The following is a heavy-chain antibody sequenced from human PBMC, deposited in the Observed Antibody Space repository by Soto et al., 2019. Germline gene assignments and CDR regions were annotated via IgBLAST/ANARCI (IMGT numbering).Heavy chain of an antibody. Sequence: ASAKVSCKACGDSFAFCDRCWVRQSTGQGLEWMGWMNPNTGNSGYAQKFQGRVTMTSDTSISTAHMELSSLRSEDTAVYYCARRAETNGWNGFGADKYYFDFWGQGTLVTVSS. J-gene: IGHJ4*02. CDR3: ARRAETNGWNGFGADKYYFDF. CDR1: GDSFAFCD. V-gene: IGHV1-8*01. D-gene: IGHD1-1*01. CDR2: MNPNTGNS.